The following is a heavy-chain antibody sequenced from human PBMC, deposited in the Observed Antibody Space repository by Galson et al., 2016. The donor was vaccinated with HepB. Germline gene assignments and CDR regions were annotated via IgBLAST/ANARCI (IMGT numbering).Heavy chain of an antibody. D-gene: IGHD2-15*01. CDR3: AGYCRRADCTYDH. Sequence: SVKVSCKASGYSFTKYGMSWVRQAPGQGLEWMGWISADNANANYAQKLQGRVTMTAETATRTVYMELRSLRSDDTAVYYCAGYCRRADCTYDHWGQGTLGIVSA. V-gene: IGHV1-18*01. CDR1: GYSFTKYG. J-gene: IGHJ4*02. CDR2: ISADNANA.